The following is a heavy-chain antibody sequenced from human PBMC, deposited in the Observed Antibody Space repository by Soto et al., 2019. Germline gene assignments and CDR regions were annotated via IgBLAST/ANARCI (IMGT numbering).Heavy chain of an antibody. Sequence: GGSLRLSCAASGFTFSSYAMSWVRQAPGKGLEWVSAISVSGGSTYYADSVKGRFTISRDNSKNTLYLQMNSLRAEDTAVYYCAKDLLFHEPNWNDAVPWFDPWGQGTLVTVSS. J-gene: IGHJ5*02. CDR1: GFTFSSYA. CDR2: ISVSGGST. CDR3: AKDLLFHEPNWNDAVPWFDP. V-gene: IGHV3-23*01. D-gene: IGHD1-1*01.